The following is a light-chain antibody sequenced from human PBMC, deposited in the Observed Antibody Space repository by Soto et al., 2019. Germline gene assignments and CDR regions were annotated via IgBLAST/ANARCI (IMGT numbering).Light chain of an antibody. CDR2: GND. CDR1: SSNIGAGYD. CDR3: QSSDSSLSRFV. J-gene: IGLJ6*01. Sequence: QSVLTQSPSVSGAPGQRVTISCTGNSSNIGAGYDVHWYKQLPGTAPKVVIYGNDNRPLGVPDRFSGSKSGTSGSLVISGLQAEDEADYYCQSSDSSLSRFVFGSGTKLTVL. V-gene: IGLV1-40*01.